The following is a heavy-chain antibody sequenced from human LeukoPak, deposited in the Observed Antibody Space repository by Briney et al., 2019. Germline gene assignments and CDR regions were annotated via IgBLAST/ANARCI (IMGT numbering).Heavy chain of an antibody. CDR2: IQDDESNK. V-gene: IGHV3-30*02. Sequence: GGSLRLSCAASGFIFSSFGMHWVRQAPGKGLEWVAFIQDDESNKFYADSVRGRFTISRDNSKNTLFLQMNSLRPEDTALYYCAKQMVERPHYYYMDVWGKGTTVTVSS. CDR1: GFIFSSFG. CDR3: AKQMVERPHYYYMDV. J-gene: IGHJ6*03. D-gene: IGHD2-15*01.